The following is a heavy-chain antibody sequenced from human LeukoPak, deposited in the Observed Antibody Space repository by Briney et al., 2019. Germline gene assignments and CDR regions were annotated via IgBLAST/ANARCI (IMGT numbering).Heavy chain of an antibody. J-gene: IGHJ4*02. D-gene: IGHD3-10*01. CDR3: ARDGLAHYYGSGSYV. V-gene: IGHV1-18*01. CDR1: GHTFTSYG. Sequence: ASVKVSCKASGHTFTSYGISWVRQAPGQGLEWMGWISAYNGNTNYAQKLQGRVTMTTDTSTSTAYMELRSLRSDDTAVYYCARDGLAHYYGSGSYVWGQGTLVTVSS. CDR2: ISAYNGNT.